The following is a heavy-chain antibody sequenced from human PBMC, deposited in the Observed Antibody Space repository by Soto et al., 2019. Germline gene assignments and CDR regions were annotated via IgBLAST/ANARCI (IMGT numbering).Heavy chain of an antibody. V-gene: IGHV3-15*07. J-gene: IGHJ4*02. CDR3: TTIVPWGWNS. CDR1: GFSFSDTW. CDR2: IKKRRDGGTT. D-gene: IGHD3-16*01. Sequence: VQLVESGGGLVKPGGSLRLSCAASGFSFSDTWMNWVRQAPGRGLEWVGRIKKRRDGGTTDYAAIVRGRFTISRDDSTNTLYLHMSSLKTEDTAIYYCTTIVPWGWNSWGQGTLVTVSS.